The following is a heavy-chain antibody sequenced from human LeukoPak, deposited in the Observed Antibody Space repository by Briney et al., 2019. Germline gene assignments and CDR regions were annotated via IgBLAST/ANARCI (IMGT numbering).Heavy chain of an antibody. CDR1: GFTFSSYW. Sequence: GGSLRLSCAASGFTFSSYWMSWVRQAPGKGLEWVANIKQDGSEKYYVDSVKGRFTISRDNAKNSLSLQMNSLRAEDTAVYYCARSRGYYDEEGKWAFDVWGQGTMVTVSS. D-gene: IGHD3-22*01. CDR2: IKQDGSEK. J-gene: IGHJ3*01. CDR3: ARSRGYYDEEGKWAFDV. V-gene: IGHV3-7*01.